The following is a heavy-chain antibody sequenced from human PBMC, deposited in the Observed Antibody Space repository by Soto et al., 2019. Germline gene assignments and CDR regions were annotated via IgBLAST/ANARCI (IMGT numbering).Heavy chain of an antibody. CDR1: GGTFSSYA. CDR2: IIPIFGTA. D-gene: IGHD1-7*01. Sequence: QVQLVQSGAEVKKPGSSVKVSCKASGGTFSSYAISWVRQAPGQGLEWMGGIIPIFGTANYSQKFQGRVTITADESTSPAYMELSSLRSEDTAVYYCATSNWNYGGGTAFDYWGQGPLVTVSS. V-gene: IGHV1-69*01. J-gene: IGHJ4*02. CDR3: ATSNWNYGGGTAFDY.